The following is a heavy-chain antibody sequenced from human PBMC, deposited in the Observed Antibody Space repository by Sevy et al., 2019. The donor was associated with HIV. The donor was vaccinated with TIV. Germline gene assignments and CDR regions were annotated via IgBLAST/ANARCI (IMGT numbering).Heavy chain of an antibody. D-gene: IGHD3-22*01. Sequence: ASVKVSCKASGGTFSSYAINWVRQAPGQGLEWMGGIIPFFGTANYAQKFQGRVTITADKSTSTAYMELSSLRSEDTAMYYCATERGGAGTMIVVVTPFYGMDVWGQGTTVTVSS. J-gene: IGHJ6*02. V-gene: IGHV1-69*06. CDR3: ATERGGAGTMIVVVTPFYGMDV. CDR1: GGTFSSYA. CDR2: IIPFFGTA.